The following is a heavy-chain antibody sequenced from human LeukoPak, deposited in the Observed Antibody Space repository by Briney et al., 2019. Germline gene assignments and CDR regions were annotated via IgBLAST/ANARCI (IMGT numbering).Heavy chain of an antibody. CDR1: GGSISSYY. V-gene: IGHV4-4*07. Sequence: SETLSLTCTVSGGSISSYYWSWVRQPAGKGLEWIGRIYTSGSTNYNPSLKSQVTMSVDTSKNQFSLKLSSVTAADTAVYYCARGYYDFWSGPPLRARLNAFDIWGQGTMVTVSS. J-gene: IGHJ3*02. CDR2: IYTSGST. D-gene: IGHD3-3*01. CDR3: ARGYYDFWSGPPLRARLNAFDI.